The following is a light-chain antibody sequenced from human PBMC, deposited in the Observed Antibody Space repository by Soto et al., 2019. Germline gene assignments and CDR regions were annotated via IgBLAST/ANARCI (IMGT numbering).Light chain of an antibody. J-gene: IGKJ1*01. CDR3: QQYYSIPKT. Sequence: IVMTQSPDSLAVSLGERATINCKSSQSFLYDSNNKNYLAWYQQKPGQPPKLLIYWASTRESGVPDRFSGTGSGTDFTLTISSLQAEDVAVYYCQQYYSIPKTFGQGTKVDIK. V-gene: IGKV4-1*01. CDR2: WAS. CDR1: QSFLYDSNNKNY.